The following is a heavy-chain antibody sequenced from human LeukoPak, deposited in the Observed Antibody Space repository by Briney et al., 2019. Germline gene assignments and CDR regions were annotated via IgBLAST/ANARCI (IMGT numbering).Heavy chain of an antibody. CDR3: ARASYSSGWHGDY. D-gene: IGHD6-19*01. Sequence: SGTLSLTCAVSGGSISSSNWWSWVRQPPGKGLELIGEIYHSGSTNYNPSLKSRVTISVDKSKNQFSLKLSSVTAADTAVYYCARASYSSGWHGDYWGQGTLVTVSS. V-gene: IGHV4-4*02. CDR1: GGSISSSNW. CDR2: IYHSGST. J-gene: IGHJ4*02.